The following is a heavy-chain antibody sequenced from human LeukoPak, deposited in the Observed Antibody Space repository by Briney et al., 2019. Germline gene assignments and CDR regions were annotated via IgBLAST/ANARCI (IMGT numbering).Heavy chain of an antibody. CDR2: ISGSGGYT. Sequence: GGSLRLSCTASGFTFGDYAMSWVRQAPGKGLEWVSAISGSGGYTYYVDSVKGRFTISRDNSKNTLYLQMNSLRVEDTAVYYCASWPVGWYAEDSWGQGTLVTVSS. V-gene: IGHV3-23*01. CDR1: GFTFGDYA. J-gene: IGHJ4*02. D-gene: IGHD6-19*01. CDR3: ASWPVGWYAEDS.